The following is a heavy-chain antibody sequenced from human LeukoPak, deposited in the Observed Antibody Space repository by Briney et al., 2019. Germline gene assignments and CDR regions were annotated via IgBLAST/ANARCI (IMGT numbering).Heavy chain of an antibody. D-gene: IGHD2-21*02. J-gene: IGHJ3*02. V-gene: IGHV4-34*01. CDR2: INHSGST. Sequence: SETLSLTCAVYGGSFSGYYWSWIRQPPGKGLEWIGEINHSGSTNYNPSLESRVTISVDTSKNQFSLKLSSVTAADTAVYYCARADCGGDCYKGDAFDIWGQGTMVTVSS. CDR1: GGSFSGYY. CDR3: ARADCGGDCYKGDAFDI.